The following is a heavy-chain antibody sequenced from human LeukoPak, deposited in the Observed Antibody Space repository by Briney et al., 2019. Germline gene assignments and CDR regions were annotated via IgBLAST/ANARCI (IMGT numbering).Heavy chain of an antibody. Sequence: GGSLRLSCAASGFTFDDYTMHWVRQAPGKGLEWVSLITWDGGSTYYADSVKGRFTISRDNAKNSLYLQMNSLRAEDTAVYYRARERDSGYSSGWYAAHDAFDIWGQGTMVTVSS. CDR2: ITWDGGST. D-gene: IGHD6-19*01. V-gene: IGHV3-43*01. CDR1: GFTFDDYT. J-gene: IGHJ3*02. CDR3: ARERDSGYSSGWYAAHDAFDI.